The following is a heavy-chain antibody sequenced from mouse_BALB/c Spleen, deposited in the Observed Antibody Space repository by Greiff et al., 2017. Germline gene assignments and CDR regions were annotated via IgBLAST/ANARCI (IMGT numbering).Heavy chain of an antibody. CDR3: NDYGSSYGY. J-gene: IGHJ2*01. CDR2: IDPENGDT. D-gene: IGHD1-1*01. Sequence: EVKLVESGAELVRSGASVKLSCTASGFNIKDYYMHWVKQRPEQGLEWIGWIDPENGDTEYAPKFQGKATMTADTSSNTAYLQLSSLTSEDTAVYYCNDYGSSYGYWGQGTTLTVSS. CDR1: GFNIKDYY. V-gene: IGHV14-4*02.